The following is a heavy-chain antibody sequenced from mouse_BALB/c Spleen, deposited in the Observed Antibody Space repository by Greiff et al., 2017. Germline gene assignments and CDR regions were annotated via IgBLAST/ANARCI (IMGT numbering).Heavy chain of an antibody. CDR1: GYAFTNYL. J-gene: IGHJ3*01. Sequence: QVQLQQSGAELVRPGTSVKVSCKASGYAFTNYLIEWVKQRPGQGLEWIGVINPGSGGTNYNEKFKGKATLTADKSSSTAYMQLSSLTSDDSAVYFCARYGSSLAYWGQGTLVTVSA. CDR2: INPGSGGT. D-gene: IGHD1-1*01. V-gene: IGHV1-54*01. CDR3: ARYGSSLAY.